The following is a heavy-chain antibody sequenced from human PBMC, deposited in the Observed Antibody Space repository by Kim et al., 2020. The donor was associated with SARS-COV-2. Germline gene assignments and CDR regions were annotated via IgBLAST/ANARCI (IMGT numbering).Heavy chain of an antibody. CDR1: GYTFTGYY. Sequence: ASVKVSCKASGYTFTGYYMHWVRQAPGQGLEWMGWINPNSGGTNYAQKFQGRVTMTRDTSISTAYMELSRLRSDDTAVYYCARGNWNYVYYYYGMDVWGQGTTVTVSS. CDR2: INPNSGGT. CDR3: ARGNWNYVYYYYGMDV. J-gene: IGHJ6*02. V-gene: IGHV1-2*02. D-gene: IGHD1-7*01.